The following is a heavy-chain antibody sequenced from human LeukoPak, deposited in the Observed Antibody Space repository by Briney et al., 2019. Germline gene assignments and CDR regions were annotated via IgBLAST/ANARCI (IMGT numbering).Heavy chain of an antibody. J-gene: IGHJ4*02. CDR3: ARLEVRITIFGVVIHYFDY. D-gene: IGHD3-3*01. V-gene: IGHV4-39*01. CDR2: IYYSGST. CDR1: GGSINSSSYY. Sequence: SETLSLTCTVSGGSINSSSYYWGWIRQPPGKGLEWIGSIYYSGSTYYNPSLKSRVTISVDTSKNQFSLKLSSVTAADTAVYYCARLEVRITIFGVVIHYFDYWGQGTLVTVSS.